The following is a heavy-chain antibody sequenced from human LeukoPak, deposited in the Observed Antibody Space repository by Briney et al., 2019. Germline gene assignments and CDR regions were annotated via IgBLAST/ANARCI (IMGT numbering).Heavy chain of an antibody. CDR3: AREYGGNYY. CDR2: INHSGST. Sequence: SETLSLTCTVSDDSITIYYWSWIRQPPGKGLEWIGEINHSGSTNYNPSLKSRVTISVDTSKNQFSLKLSSVTAADTAVYYCAREYGGNYYWGQGTLVTVSS. CDR1: DDSITIYY. V-gene: IGHV4-34*01. J-gene: IGHJ4*02. D-gene: IGHD4-23*01.